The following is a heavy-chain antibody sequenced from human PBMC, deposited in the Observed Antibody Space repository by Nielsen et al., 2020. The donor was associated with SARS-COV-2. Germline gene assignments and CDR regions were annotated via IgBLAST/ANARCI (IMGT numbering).Heavy chain of an antibody. CDR3: ARDFYGSGSFPDY. CDR2: ILSDGSTI. CDR1: GFTFSSYW. D-gene: IGHD3-10*01. Sequence: GESLMISCAASGFTFSSYWMHWVRPAPGKALAWVSHILSDGSTINYADSVRGRFTISRDNAKNTLYLQMNSLRAEDTAVYYCARDFYGSGSFPDYWGQGTLVTVSS. V-gene: IGHV3-74*01. J-gene: IGHJ4*02.